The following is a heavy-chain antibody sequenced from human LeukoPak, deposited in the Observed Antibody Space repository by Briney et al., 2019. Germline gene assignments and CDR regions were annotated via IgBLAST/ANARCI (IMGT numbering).Heavy chain of an antibody. V-gene: IGHV1-18*01. CDR2: ISAYNGNT. CDR3: ARDRVTYDYVWGSNRFGYFDY. J-gene: IGHJ4*02. D-gene: IGHD3-16*02. CDR1: GYTFTSYG. Sequence: ASVKVSCKASGYTFTSYGISWVRQAPGQGLEWMGWISAYNGNTNYAQKLQGRVTMTTDTSTSTAYMELRSLRSDDTAVYYCARDRVTYDYVWGSNRFGYFDYWGQGTLVTVSS.